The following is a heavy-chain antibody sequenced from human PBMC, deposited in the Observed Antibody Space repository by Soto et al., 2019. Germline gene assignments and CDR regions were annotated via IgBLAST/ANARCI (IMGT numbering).Heavy chain of an antibody. D-gene: IGHD6-13*01. V-gene: IGHV3-7*01. Sequence: LRLSCAASGFTFSSHWMSWVRQGPGKGLEWVANIKEDGSAKYYVDSVRGRFTMSRDNAKNSHYLQMNSLRVEDTAVYYCARIAAAGRGMDVWGKGTTVTVSS. J-gene: IGHJ6*04. CDR2: IKEDGSAK. CDR1: GFTFSSHW. CDR3: ARIAAAGRGMDV.